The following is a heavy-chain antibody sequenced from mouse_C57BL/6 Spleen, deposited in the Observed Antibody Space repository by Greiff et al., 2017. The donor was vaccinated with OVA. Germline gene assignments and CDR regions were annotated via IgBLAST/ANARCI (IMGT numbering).Heavy chain of an antibody. D-gene: IGHD1-1*01. CDR1: GFTFSDYG. V-gene: IGHV5-17*01. Sequence: VQLQQSGGGLVKPGGSLKLSCAASGFTFSDYGMHWVRQAPEKGLEWVAYISSGSSTIYYADTVKGRFSISRDNAKNTLFLQMTSLRSEDTAMYYCARSYGYYFDYWGQGTTLTVSS. CDR3: ARSYGYYFDY. J-gene: IGHJ2*01. CDR2: ISSGSSTI.